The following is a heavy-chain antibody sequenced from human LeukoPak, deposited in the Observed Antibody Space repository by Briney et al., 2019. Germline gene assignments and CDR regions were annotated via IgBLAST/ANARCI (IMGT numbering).Heavy chain of an antibody. CDR2: ISGSGSST. CDR1: GFTFNNSA. Sequence: HPGGSLRLSCAASGFTFNNSAMSWVRQAPGKGLEWVSSISGSGSSTYYADSVKGRFTVSKDSSKNTLFLQTNSLRPDDTAIYYCSRHGPRGPFASGTSRVYYGLDVWGKGTSVTVSS. CDR3: SRHGPRGPFASGTSRVYYGLDV. D-gene: IGHD3-10*01. J-gene: IGHJ6*04. V-gene: IGHV3-23*01.